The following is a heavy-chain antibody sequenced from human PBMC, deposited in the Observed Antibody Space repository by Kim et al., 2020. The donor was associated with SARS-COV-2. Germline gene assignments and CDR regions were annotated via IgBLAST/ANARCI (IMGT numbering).Heavy chain of an antibody. CDR2: IASGSSII. CDR1: AFTFSTYT. Sequence: GGSLRLSCAASAFTFSTYTMSWVRQAPGRGLEWLSSIASGSSIIHYADSVKDRFTISRDNAKNSMYLQMISLRAEDTAEYYCAWNVGRGFDSWGQGTQVTVSS. V-gene: IGHV3-48*04. CDR3: AWNVGRGFDS. D-gene: IGHD1-1*01. J-gene: IGHJ4*02.